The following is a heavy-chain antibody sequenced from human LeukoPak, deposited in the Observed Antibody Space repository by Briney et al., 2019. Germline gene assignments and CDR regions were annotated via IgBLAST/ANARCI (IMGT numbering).Heavy chain of an antibody. D-gene: IGHD2-15*01. J-gene: IGHJ6*03. CDR1: GGSISSYY. CDR3: ARSFRSGYYYYYYMDV. CDR2: IYYSGST. Sequence: PWETLSLTCTVSGGSISSYYWSWIRQPPGKGLEWIGYIYYSGSTNYNPSLKSRVTISVDTSKNQFSLKLSSVTAADTAVYYCARSFRSGYYYYYYMDVWGKGTTVTVS. V-gene: IGHV4-59*08.